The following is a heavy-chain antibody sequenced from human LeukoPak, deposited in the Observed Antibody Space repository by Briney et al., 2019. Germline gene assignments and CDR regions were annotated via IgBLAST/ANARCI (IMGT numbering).Heavy chain of an antibody. CDR3: AKDFRIGYSAHFDY. V-gene: IGHV3-74*01. J-gene: IGHJ4*02. Sequence: GGSLRLSCAASGLTFSSHWMHWFRQAPAKGLVWVSRITNDGSSTTYADSVKGRFSISRDNSKNTLYLQMDSLRGEDTAVYCCAKDFRIGYSAHFDYWGQGALVTVSS. CDR1: GLTFSSHW. CDR2: ITNDGSST. D-gene: IGHD2-21*01.